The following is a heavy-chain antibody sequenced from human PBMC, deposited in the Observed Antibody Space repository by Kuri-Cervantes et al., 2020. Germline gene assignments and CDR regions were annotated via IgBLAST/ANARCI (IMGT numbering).Heavy chain of an antibody. CDR2: MNPNSGNT. V-gene: IGHV1-8*01. Sequence: ASVKVSCKASGYTFTSYDINWVRQATGQGLEWMGWMNPNSGNTGYAQKFQGRVTMTRNTSISTAYMELSSLRSEDTAVYYCARGLRFEQQLTAYGMDVWGQGTTVTVSS. J-gene: IGHJ6*02. CDR3: ARGLRFEQQLTAYGMDV. CDR1: GYTFTSYD. D-gene: IGHD6-13*01.